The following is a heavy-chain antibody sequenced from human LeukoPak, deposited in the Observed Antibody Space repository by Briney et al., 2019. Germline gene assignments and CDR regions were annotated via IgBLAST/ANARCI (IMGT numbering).Heavy chain of an antibody. V-gene: IGHV3-48*01. D-gene: IGHD3-22*01. CDR1: GFTFNSYN. CDR2: ISSSSSII. Sequence: GGSLRLSCGASGFTFNSYNMNWVRQARGKGLEWVSYISSSSSIIYYTDSVKGRFTISRDNAKNSLYLQMNSLRAEDTAMYFCAGDDSSGYFFDFWGQGTLVTVSS. J-gene: IGHJ4*02. CDR3: AGDDSSGYFFDF.